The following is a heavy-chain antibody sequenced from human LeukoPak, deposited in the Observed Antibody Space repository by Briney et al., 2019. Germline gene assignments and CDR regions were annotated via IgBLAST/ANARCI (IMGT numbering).Heavy chain of an antibody. Sequence: KTGGSLRLSCVASGFTFSASYMTWVRQPPGRGLEWLSYISENSGDTNYADSVKGRFTVSRDNAKNSLYLQMNSLRVEDTAVYYCARDPRTVRIWGQGTLVTVSS. D-gene: IGHD1-1*01. V-gene: IGHV3-11*06. J-gene: IGHJ4*02. CDR3: ARDPRTVRI. CDR2: ISENSGDT. CDR1: GFTFSASY.